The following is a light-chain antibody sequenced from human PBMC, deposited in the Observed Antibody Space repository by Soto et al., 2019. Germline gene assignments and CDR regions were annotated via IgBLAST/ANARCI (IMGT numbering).Light chain of an antibody. J-gene: IGKJ1*01. V-gene: IGKV3D-11*02. CDR2: DAS. CDR3: QQCNSWHQWT. CDR1: QSVSSNY. Sequence: EILLTQSPGTLSLSPGERATLSCGTSQSVSSNYLAWYQQKPGQAPRLLIYDASNRATGIPARFSGSGSGTDFTLTISSLETEDFAVYYCQQCNSWHQWTFGQGTKVDIK.